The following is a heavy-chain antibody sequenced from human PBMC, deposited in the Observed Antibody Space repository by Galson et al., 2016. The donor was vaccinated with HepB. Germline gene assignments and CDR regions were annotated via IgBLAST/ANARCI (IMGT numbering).Heavy chain of an antibody. Sequence: EWVSAIGTASDTYYPGSVKGRFTISRENAKNSVFLQMDSLRAEDTAVYYCVREAPLLSYDVFDMWGQGTMVTVSS. CDR2: IGTASDT. D-gene: IGHD2/OR15-2a*01. V-gene: IGHV3-13*01. CDR3: VREAPLLSYDVFDM. J-gene: IGHJ3*02.